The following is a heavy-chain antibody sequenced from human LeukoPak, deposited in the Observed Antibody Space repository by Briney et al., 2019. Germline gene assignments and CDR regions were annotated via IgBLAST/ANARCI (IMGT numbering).Heavy chain of an antibody. CDR3: ARVAYYDSSGLNWFDP. D-gene: IGHD3-22*01. Sequence: SETLPLTCTVSGGSISSYYWSWIRQPPGKGLEWIGYIYSSGSTNSNPSLKSRVTISLDTSKNQFSLKLSSVTAADTAVYYCARVAYYDSSGLNWFDPWGQGTVVTVSS. J-gene: IGHJ5*02. CDR1: GGSISSYY. V-gene: IGHV4-59*01. CDR2: IYSSGST.